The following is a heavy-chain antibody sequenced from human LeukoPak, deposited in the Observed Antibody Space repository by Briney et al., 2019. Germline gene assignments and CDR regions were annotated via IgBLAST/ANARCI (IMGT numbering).Heavy chain of an antibody. D-gene: IGHD4-11*01. CDR1: GGTFSSYA. CDR2: INPNSGGT. V-gene: IGHV1-2*02. Sequence: ASVTVSCKASGGTFSSYAISWVRQAPGQGREWMGWINPNSGGTNYAQKFQGRVTMTRDTSISTAYMDLSRLRSDDTAVYFCARGGLPTYYYYMDVWGKGTTVTVSS. CDR3: ARGGLPTYYYYMDV. J-gene: IGHJ6*03.